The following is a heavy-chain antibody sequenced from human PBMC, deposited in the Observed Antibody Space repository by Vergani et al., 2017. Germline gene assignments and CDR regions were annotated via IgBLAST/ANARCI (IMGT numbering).Heavy chain of an antibody. J-gene: IGHJ3*02. CDR2: IYYSGRT. CDR3: ARVSLGDAFDI. Sequence: QVQLQESGPGLVKPSETLSLTCKVSGGSISSYYWSWIRQPPGKGLEWIGYIYYSGRTNYNPSLKSRDTISVDTSKNQFSLKLSSVTDADTAVDYFARVSLGDAFDIWGQGTMVTVSS. V-gene: IGHV4-59*01. CDR1: GGSISSYY. D-gene: IGHD7-27*01.